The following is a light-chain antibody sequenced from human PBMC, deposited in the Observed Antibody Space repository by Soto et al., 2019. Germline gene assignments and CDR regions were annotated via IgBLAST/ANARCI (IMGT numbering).Light chain of an antibody. Sequence: DIVMTQSPDSLAVSLGERATIKCKSSQSVLYSSNNKNYLAWYQQKPGQPPKLLIYWASTRESGVPDRFSGSGSGTDFTLTSSSLQAEDVAVYYCQQYYSTPRTFGQGTKVEIK. CDR2: WAS. J-gene: IGKJ1*01. CDR1: QSVLYSSNNKNY. V-gene: IGKV4-1*01. CDR3: QQYYSTPRT.